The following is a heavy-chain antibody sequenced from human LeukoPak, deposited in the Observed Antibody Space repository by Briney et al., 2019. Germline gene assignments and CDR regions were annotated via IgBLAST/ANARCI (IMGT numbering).Heavy chain of an antibody. Sequence: SETLSLTCTVSGGSISSGDYYWSWIRQPPGKGLEWIGYIYYSGSTYYNPSLKSRVTISVDTSKNQFSLKLSSVTAADTAVYYCARGATDDYGGIDAFDIWGQGTMVTVSS. CDR3: ARGATDDYGGIDAFDI. J-gene: IGHJ3*02. V-gene: IGHV4-30-4*01. D-gene: IGHD4-23*01. CDR1: GGSISSGDYY. CDR2: IYYSGST.